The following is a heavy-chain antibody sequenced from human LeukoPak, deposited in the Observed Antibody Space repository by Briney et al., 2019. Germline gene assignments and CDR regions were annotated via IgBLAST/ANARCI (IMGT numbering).Heavy chain of an antibody. J-gene: IGHJ4*02. D-gene: IGHD1-26*01. Sequence: TGGSLRLSCATAGFTFSSYGMSWVRQAPGKGLEWVAFIRYGGSNKYYADSVKGRFTISRDNSKNTLYLQMNSLRAEDTAVYYCAKSGSRVGATLPTTYYFDYWGQGTLVTVSS. V-gene: IGHV3-30*02. CDR3: AKSGSRVGATLPTTYYFDY. CDR2: IRYGGSNK. CDR1: GFTFSSYG.